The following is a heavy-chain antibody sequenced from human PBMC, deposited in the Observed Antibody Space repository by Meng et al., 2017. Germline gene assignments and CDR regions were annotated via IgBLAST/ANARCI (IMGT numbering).Heavy chain of an antibody. J-gene: IGHJ4*02. CDR2: IRSKAYGGTT. CDR3: TRSPAVTTFRDLGHLRY. D-gene: IGHD4-17*01. V-gene: IGHV3-49*04. Sequence: GGSLRSPGTASGSPFGDYALSWVRQAPGKGLEWVGFIRSKAYGGTTEYAASVKGRFTISRDDSKSIAYLQMNSLKTEDTAVYYCTRSPAVTTFRDLGHLRYWGQGTLVTVSS. CDR1: GSPFGDYA.